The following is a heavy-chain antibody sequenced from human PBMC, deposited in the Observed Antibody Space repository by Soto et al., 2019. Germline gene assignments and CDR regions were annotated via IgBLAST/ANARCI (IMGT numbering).Heavy chain of an antibody. CDR2: VYISGST. CDR1: GGSISTYY. J-gene: IGHJ3*02. Sequence: SETLSLTCTVSGGSISTYYWNWIRQSAGKGLEWIGRVYISGSTNYHPSLKSRVAMSVDTSNNQFSLKVTSVTAADTAVYSCASGGRDGFDIWGQGTMVTVSS. CDR3: ASGGRDGFDI. V-gene: IGHV4-4*07.